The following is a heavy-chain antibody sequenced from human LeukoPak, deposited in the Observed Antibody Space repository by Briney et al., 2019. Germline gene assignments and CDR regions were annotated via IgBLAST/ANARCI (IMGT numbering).Heavy chain of an antibody. CDR1: GFTFSSYW. CDR2: IGEDGSEK. D-gene: IGHD1-1*01. Sequence: PGGSLRLSCAASGFTFSSYWMTWVRQAPGKGLEWVANIGEDGSEKYYVDSVKGRFTISRDNAKNSLYLQMNSLRAEDTAVYYCARVRWERGDYFDYWGQGTLVTVSS. J-gene: IGHJ4*02. V-gene: IGHV3-7*01. CDR3: ARVRWERGDYFDY.